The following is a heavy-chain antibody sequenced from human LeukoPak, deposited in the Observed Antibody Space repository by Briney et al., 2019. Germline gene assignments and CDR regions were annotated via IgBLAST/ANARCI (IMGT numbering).Heavy chain of an antibody. J-gene: IGHJ6*02. CDR1: GGSISRYY. CDR3: ARVDRISYGMDV. V-gene: IGHV4-59*01. Sequence: SETLSLTCTVSGGSISRYYWSWIRQLPGKGLEWIGYIYYSGSTNYNPSLKSRVTISVDTSKNQFSLKLSSVTAADTAVYYCARVDRISYGMDVWGQGTTVTVSS. D-gene: IGHD1-14*01. CDR2: IYYSGST.